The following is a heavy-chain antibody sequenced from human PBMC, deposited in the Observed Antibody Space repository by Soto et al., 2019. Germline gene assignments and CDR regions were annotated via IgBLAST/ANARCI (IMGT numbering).Heavy chain of an antibody. CDR3: AKQTPRSPGELGCLRKLLAFAY. V-gene: IGHV4-39*01. Sequence: SQTLSLTCTVSGGSISSLSYYWGWIRQPPGKGLEWIGSIYYSGSTYYNPSLKSRVTISVDTSKNQFSLKLSSVTAADTAVCYGAKQTPRSPGELGCLRKLLAFAYGGKGTLVPVSP. J-gene: IGHJ4*02. CDR2: IYYSGST. D-gene: IGHD7-27*01. CDR1: GGSISSLSYY.